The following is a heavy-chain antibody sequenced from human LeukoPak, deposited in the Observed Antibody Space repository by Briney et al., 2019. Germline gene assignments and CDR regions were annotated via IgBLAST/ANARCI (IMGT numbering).Heavy chain of an antibody. D-gene: IGHD2-21*01. CDR1: GITLSSYA. CDR3: ARTVVVTYYYGMDV. V-gene: IGHV3-30-3*01. Sequence: GGSLRLSCAASGITLSSYAMHWVRQAPGKGLEWVAVISYDGSNKYYADSVKGRFTISRDNSKNTLYLQMNSLRAEDTAVYYCARTVVVTYYYGMDVWGQGTTVTVSS. J-gene: IGHJ6*02. CDR2: ISYDGSNK.